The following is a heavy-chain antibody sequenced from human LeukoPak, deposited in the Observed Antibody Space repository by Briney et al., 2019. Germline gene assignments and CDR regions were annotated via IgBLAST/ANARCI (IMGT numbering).Heavy chain of an antibody. V-gene: IGHV1-69*05. CDR2: IIPIFGTA. J-gene: IGHJ4*02. D-gene: IGHD2-2*01. CDR3: AAEIYCSSTSCYLDY. Sequence: ASVKVSCKASGGTFSSYAISWVRQAPGQGLEWMGRIIPIFGTANYAQKFQGRVTITTDESTSTAYMELSSLRSEDTAVYYCAAEIYCSSTSCYLDYWGQGTLVTVSS. CDR1: GGTFSSYA.